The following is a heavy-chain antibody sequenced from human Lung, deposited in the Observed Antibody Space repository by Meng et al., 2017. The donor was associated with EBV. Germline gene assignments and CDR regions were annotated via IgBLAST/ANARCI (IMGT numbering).Heavy chain of an antibody. CDR1: GGTFNSDA. Sequence: QVQGVQSGAGVKRPGSSVKVSCWTSGGTFNSDAVSWVRQAPGQGLEWMGGLIPMSGAPHYAQKFQGRVTITADESTSTHYMDLSNLRSDDTAMYYCASESGRGFTPDYWGQGTLVTVSS. CDR2: LIPMSGAP. J-gene: IGHJ4*02. CDR3: ASESGRGFTPDY. V-gene: IGHV1-69*01. D-gene: IGHD3-10*01.